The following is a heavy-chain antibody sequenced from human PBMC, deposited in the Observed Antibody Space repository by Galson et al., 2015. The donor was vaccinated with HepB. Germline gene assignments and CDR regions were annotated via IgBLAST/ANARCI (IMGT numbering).Heavy chain of an antibody. Sequence: ETLSLTCTVSGDSISSSTYYWGWIRQPPGKGLEWIGSMYYSGSPYYNPSLKSRITISVDTSKNLFSLNLRSVTAADTAVYYCTRSSDVVSTYYWGQGTLVTVSS. CDR2: MYYSGSP. CDR1: GDSISSSTYY. J-gene: IGHJ4*02. V-gene: IGHV4-39*01. CDR3: TRSSDVVSTYY. D-gene: IGHD5/OR15-5a*01.